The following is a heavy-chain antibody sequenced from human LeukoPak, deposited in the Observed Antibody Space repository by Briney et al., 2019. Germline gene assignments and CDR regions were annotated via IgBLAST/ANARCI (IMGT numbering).Heavy chain of an antibody. CDR2: IIPIFGTA. CDR3: ARGPLGRRGYSGYVTFYY. Sequence: SVKVSCKASGGTFSSYAISWVRQAPGQGLEWMGRIIPIFGTANYAQKFQGRVTITTDVSTSTAYMELSSLRSEDTAVYYCARGPLGRRGYSGYVTFYYWGQGTLVTVSS. D-gene: IGHD5-12*01. J-gene: IGHJ4*02. CDR1: GGTFSSYA. V-gene: IGHV1-69*05.